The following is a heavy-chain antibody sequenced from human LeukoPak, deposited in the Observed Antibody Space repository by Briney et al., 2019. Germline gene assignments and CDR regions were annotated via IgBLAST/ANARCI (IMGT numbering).Heavy chain of an antibody. CDR3: ASRNAKDTAMVT. V-gene: IGHV4-59*01. CDR2: IYYSGST. D-gene: IGHD5-18*01. Sequence: SETLSLTCTVPGGSISSYYWSWIRQPPGKGLEWIGYIYYSGSTNYNPSLKSRVTISVDTSKNQFSLKLSSVTAADTAVYYCASRNAKDTAMVTWGQGTLVTVSS. J-gene: IGHJ5*02. CDR1: GGSISSYY.